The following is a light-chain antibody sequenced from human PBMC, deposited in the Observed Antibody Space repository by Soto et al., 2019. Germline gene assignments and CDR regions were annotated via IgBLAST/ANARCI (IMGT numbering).Light chain of an antibody. V-gene: IGLV2-8*01. CDR2: EVS. CDR3: SSYAGSNTPVV. CDR1: SSDVGGYNY. Sequence: QSVLTQPPSASGSPGQSVTISCTGTSSDVGGYNYVSWYQQHPGKAPKLMIYEVSKRPSGVPDRFSGSKSGNTASLTVSGLQAEDEAGYYCSSYAGSNTPVVFGGGTKLTVL. J-gene: IGLJ2*01.